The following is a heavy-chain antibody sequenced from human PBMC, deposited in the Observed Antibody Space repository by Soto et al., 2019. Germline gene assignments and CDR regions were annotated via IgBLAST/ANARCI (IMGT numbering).Heavy chain of an antibody. J-gene: IGHJ5*02. V-gene: IGHV4-30-4*01. CDR1: GGSINTDNNY. CDR2: VYYSGST. Sequence: QVQLQESGPGLVMPSETLSLTCTVSGGSINTDNNYWSWIRQPPGKGLEWIGYVYYSGSTHYNPSLKSRLHMAIGTFKNQFSLKSDFVIAGGTANYFCVKKIIGSFDRNGFPYSWGQGTLVTVSP. D-gene: IGHD3-3*01. CDR3: VKKIIGSFDRNGFPYS.